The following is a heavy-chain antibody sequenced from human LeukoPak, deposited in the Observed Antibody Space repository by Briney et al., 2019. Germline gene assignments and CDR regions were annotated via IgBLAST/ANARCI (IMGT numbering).Heavy chain of an antibody. CDR2: IRYDGSNT. CDR1: GFTFSTYG. D-gene: IGHD6-13*01. J-gene: IGHJ4*02. CDR3: ARGDSSSWYTGY. V-gene: IGHV3-33*01. Sequence: GGSLRLSCAASGFTFSTYGIHWVRQAPGKGLEWVALIRYDGSNTYYADSVKGRFTISRDNSKNTLYLQMNSLRAEDTAVYYCARGDSSSWYTGYWGQGTLVTVSS.